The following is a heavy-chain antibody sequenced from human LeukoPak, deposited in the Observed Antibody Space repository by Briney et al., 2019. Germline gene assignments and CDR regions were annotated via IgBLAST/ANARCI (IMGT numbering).Heavy chain of an antibody. CDR3: ASPAITTFDY. CDR2: INHSGST. J-gene: IGHJ4*02. D-gene: IGHD3-22*01. Sequence: SETLSLTCAVYGGSFSGYYWTWIRQTPGKGLEWIGEINHSGSTNYNPSLKSRVTISVDTSKNQFSLKLRSVTAADTAVYYCASPAITTFDYWGQGILVTVAS. CDR1: GGSFSGYY. V-gene: IGHV4-34*01.